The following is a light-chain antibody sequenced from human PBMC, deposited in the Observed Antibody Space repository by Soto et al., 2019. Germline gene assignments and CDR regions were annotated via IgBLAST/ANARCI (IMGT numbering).Light chain of an antibody. J-gene: IGLJ2*01. CDR3: GTWDSSLSQRV. CDR2: DNN. V-gene: IGLV1-51*01. Sequence: QSVLTQPPSVSAAPGQKVTISCSGSSSNIGNNYVSWYQQLPGTAPKLLIYDNNKRPSGIPDRFSGSKSGTSATLGITGLQTGDEADYYCGTWDSSLSQRVFGGGTKLTVL. CDR1: SSNIGNNY.